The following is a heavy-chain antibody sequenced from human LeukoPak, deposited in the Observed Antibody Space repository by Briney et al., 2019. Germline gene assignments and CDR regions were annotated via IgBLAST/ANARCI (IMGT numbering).Heavy chain of an antibody. CDR1: GSFLHKYY. Sequence: PSETLSLTCSVSGSFLHKYYWSWIRQAPGKGLEWIGYIYYNGDTKYNPSLECRVTISRDTSQSQFSLKLSSVTAADTAVYYCARSGRYSGYEFDYWGQGTLVTVSS. V-gene: IGHV4-59*08. D-gene: IGHD5-12*01. CDR3: ARSGRYSGYEFDY. CDR2: IYYNGDT. J-gene: IGHJ4*02.